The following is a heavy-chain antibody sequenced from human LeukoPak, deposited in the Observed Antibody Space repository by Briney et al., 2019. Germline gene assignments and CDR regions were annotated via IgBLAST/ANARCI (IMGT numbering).Heavy chain of an antibody. CDR2: IYYSGST. CDR3: ARLKGVLGACDI. D-gene: IGHD2-8*01. V-gene: IGHV4-59*08. J-gene: IGHJ3*02. CDR1: GGSISSYY. Sequence: PSETLSLTCTVSGGSISSYYWSWIRQPPGKGLEWIGYIYYSGSTNYNPSLKSRVTISVDTSKNQFSLKLSSVTAADTAVYYCARLKGVLGACDIWGQGTMVTVSS.